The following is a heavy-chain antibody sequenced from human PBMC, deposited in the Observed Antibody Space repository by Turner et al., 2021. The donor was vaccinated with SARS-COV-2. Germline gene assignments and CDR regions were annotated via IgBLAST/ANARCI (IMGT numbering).Heavy chain of an antibody. CDR2: IYYSGST. V-gene: IGHV4-39*01. CDR3: ARSNYDCWSGYYTFYFDY. CDR1: GGSISSSRYY. D-gene: IGHD3-3*01. Sequence: QLQLQESGPGLAKPSETLSLTCTVPGGSISSSRYYWGWIRQPPGKGLEWIGSIYYSGSTYYNPALKSRVTISVDTSKNQFSLKLSSVTAADTAVYYCARSNYDCWSGYYTFYFDYWGQGTLVTVSS. J-gene: IGHJ4*02.